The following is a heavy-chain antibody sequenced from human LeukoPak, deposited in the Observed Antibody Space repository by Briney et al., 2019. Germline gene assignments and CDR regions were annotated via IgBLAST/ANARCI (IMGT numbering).Heavy chain of an antibody. J-gene: IGHJ2*01. V-gene: IGHV5-51*01. D-gene: IGHD2-21*02. CDR3: ARRMTADYFDL. Sequence: GESLKISCKGSGYSVANYWIAWVRQMPGKGLEWMGIIYPGDSDTRYSPSFQGQVTISADKSFSTAYLQWSSLKASDTTVYYCARRMTADYFDLWGRGTLVTVSS. CDR2: IYPGDSDT. CDR1: GYSVANYW.